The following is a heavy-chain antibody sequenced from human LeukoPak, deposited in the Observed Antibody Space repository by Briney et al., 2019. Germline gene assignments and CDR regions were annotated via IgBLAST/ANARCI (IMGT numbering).Heavy chain of an antibody. CDR3: ARVYYDSSGYSRGFDY. CDR1: GYSISSGYY. Sequence: SETLSLTCTVSGYSISSGYYWGWIRQPPGKGLEWIGSIYHSGSTYYNPSLKSRVTISVDTSKNQFSLKLSSVTAADTAVYYCARVYYDSSGYSRGFDYWGQGTLVTVSS. J-gene: IGHJ4*02. CDR2: IYHSGST. D-gene: IGHD3-22*01. V-gene: IGHV4-38-2*02.